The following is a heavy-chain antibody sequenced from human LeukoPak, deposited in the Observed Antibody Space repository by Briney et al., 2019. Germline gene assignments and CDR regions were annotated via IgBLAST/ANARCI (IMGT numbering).Heavy chain of an antibody. CDR2: VIPNTGGT. J-gene: IGHJ4*02. V-gene: IGHV1-2*02. D-gene: IGHD4-17*01. CDR3: ARGPTVTTDY. Sequence: ASVKLSCKAAGYTFTGYYMHWVRQAPGQGLEWMGWVIPNTGGTTYAQNFQGRVTMTRDTSISTAYMELSRLKSDDTAVYYCARGPTVTTDYWSQGSLVTVSS. CDR1: GYTFTGYY.